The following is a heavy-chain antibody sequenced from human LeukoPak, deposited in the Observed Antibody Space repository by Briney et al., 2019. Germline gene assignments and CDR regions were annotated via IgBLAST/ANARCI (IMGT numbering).Heavy chain of an antibody. V-gene: IGHV3-20*04. D-gene: IGHD3-22*01. CDR2: INWYGGST. CDR3: ARDLPQIEY. Sequence: ESLRLSCAASGFTFDDYDMNWVRQPPGQGMEWVSGINWYGGSTGYADSVKGRFTITRVNAKNSLYLQMNSLRAEDTTLYYCARDLPQIEYWGQGTLVSVSS. J-gene: IGHJ4*02. CDR1: GFTFDDYD.